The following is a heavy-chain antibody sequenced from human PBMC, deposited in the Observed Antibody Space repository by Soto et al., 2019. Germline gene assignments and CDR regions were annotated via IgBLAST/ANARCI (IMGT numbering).Heavy chain of an antibody. CDR2: ISWNSGSI. D-gene: IGHD6-19*01. CDR1: GFTFGDYA. CDR3: AKSHTTSGWYVTTDY. V-gene: IGHV3-9*03. Sequence: PGGSLRLSCAASGFTFGDYAMQWVRQAPGKGLEWVSAISWNSGSIDYADSVKGRFTISRDNAKNSLYLQMNSLRAEDMALYYCAKSHTTSGWYVTTDYWGQGTRVTVSS. J-gene: IGHJ4*02.